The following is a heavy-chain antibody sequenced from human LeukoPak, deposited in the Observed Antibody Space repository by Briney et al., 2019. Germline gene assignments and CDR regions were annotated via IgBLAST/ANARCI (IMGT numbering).Heavy chain of an antibody. CDR2: IYTSGST. J-gene: IGHJ4*02. V-gene: IGHV4-61*02. D-gene: IGHD3-10*01. Sequence: PSETLSLTCTVSGGSISSGSYYWSWIRQPAGKGLEWIGRIYTSGSTNYNPSLKSRVTISVDTSKNQFSLKLSSVTAADTAVYYCARGSIITTFDYWGQGTLVTVSS. CDR1: GGSISSGSYY. CDR3: ARGSIITTFDY.